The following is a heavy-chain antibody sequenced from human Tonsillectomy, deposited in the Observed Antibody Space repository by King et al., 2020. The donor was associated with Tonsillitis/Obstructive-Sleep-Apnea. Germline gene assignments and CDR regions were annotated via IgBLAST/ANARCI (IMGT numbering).Heavy chain of an antibody. CDR2: IDPSDSYT. J-gene: IGHJ4*02. V-gene: IGHV5-10-1*03. D-gene: IGHD5-18*01. CDR1: GYSFTSYW. Sequence: QLVQSGAEVKKPGASLRISCKGSGYSFTSYWISWVRQMPGKGLEWMGRIDPSDSYTNYTPSFQGHVTISGDNSISIAYLQWSSLKASDTAMYYCARHSLDTAMVSEPDYWGQGTLVTVSS. CDR3: ARHSLDTAMVSEPDY.